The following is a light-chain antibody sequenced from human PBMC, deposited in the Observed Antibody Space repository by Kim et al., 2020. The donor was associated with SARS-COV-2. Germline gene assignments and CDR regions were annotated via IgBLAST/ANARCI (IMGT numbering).Light chain of an antibody. Sequence: SYELTQPPSVSVAPGKTARITCGGNNIGSKSVHWYQQKPGQAPVLVIYYDSDRPSGIPERFSGSNSGNTATLTISRVEAGDEADYYCQVWDSSSDHVFD. J-gene: IGLJ6*01. CDR3: QVWDSSSDHV. V-gene: IGLV3-21*04. CDR1: NIGSKS. CDR2: YDS.